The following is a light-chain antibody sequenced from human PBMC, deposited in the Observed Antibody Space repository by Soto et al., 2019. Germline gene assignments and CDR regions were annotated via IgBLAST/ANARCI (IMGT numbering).Light chain of an antibody. CDR2: AAS. V-gene: IGKV1-39*01. Sequence: DIQMTQSPSSLSASVGARVTITGRASQSVSSDLNWYQQKAGRPHKLLIYAASSLQSGVPSRFSGSGSGTHFTLTITSLQPEEFATYYCQHIYSIPITVGQGTRLEI. CDR1: QSVSSD. CDR3: QHIYSIPIT. J-gene: IGKJ5*01.